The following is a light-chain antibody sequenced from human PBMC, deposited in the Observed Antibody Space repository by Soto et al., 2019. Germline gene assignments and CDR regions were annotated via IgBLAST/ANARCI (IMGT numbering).Light chain of an antibody. V-gene: IGLV1-44*01. J-gene: IGLJ2*01. Sequence: QPVLTQPPSASGTPRQRVTISCSGSSSNIGTNTVNWYRQLPGTAPKLLIYNNIQRPSGVPDRFSGSKSGTSASLAISGLQSEDEADYYCAAWDDSLNGVVFGGGTKLTVL. CDR1: SSNIGTNT. CDR3: AAWDDSLNGVV. CDR2: NNI.